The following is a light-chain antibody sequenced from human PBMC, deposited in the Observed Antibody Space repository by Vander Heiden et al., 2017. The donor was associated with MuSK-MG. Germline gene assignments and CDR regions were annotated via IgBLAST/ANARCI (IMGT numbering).Light chain of an antibody. CDR1: QSISSY. CDR3: QQGNRGYT. Sequence: DIQMTQSPSSLSASVGDRVNITCRASQSISSYLKWYQKRPGKATKLLNYSASRLQSGVPSRCSGSGSGTDGTLTISRLQPEDVATYCCQQGNRGYTFGRGTKLEIK. V-gene: IGKV1-39*01. J-gene: IGKJ2*01. CDR2: SAS.